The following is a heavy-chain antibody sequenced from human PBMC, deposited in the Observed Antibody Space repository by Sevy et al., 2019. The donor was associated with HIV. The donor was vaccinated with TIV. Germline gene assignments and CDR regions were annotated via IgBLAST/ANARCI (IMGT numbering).Heavy chain of an antibody. CDR2: ISGSGGST. D-gene: IGHD3-3*01. J-gene: IGHJ5*02. CDR3: AKGYDFWSGSNWFDP. Sequence: GGSLRLSCAASGFTFSSHAMSWVRQAPGKGLEWVSAISGSGGSTYYADSVKGRFTISRDNSKNTLYLQMNSLRAEDTAVYYCAKGYDFWSGSNWFDPWGQGTLVTVSS. CDR1: GFTFSSHA. V-gene: IGHV3-23*01.